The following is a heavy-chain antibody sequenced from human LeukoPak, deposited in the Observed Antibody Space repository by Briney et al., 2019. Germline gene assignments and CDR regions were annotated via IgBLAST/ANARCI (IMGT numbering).Heavy chain of an antibody. CDR3: ARLIGGVGYFDL. Sequence: SETLSLTCTVSGGSLNSYYWTWIRQPPGKGLEWLGYIYYSGSTNYNPSPSLKSRVAISVDTSNNQFSLRLSSVTAAGTAVYYCARLIGGVGYFDLWGRGTLVTVSS. J-gene: IGHJ2*01. CDR1: GGSLNSYY. CDR2: IYYSGST. V-gene: IGHV4-59*08.